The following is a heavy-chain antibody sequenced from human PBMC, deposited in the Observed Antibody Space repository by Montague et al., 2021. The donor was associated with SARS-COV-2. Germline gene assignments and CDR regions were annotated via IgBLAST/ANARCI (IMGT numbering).Heavy chain of an antibody. D-gene: IGHD3-9*01. CDR3: ARGGSLRFEILIGPRHNDYGMDV. J-gene: IGHJ6*02. V-gene: IGHV4-39*07. CDR2: IYYSGST. CDR1: GGSISSSSYY. Sequence: SETLSLTCTVSGGSISSSSYYWGWIRQPQGRGLEWIGSIYYSGSTYYNPYLKSSVSISMDKSKNQSSLKLSSVTAADMAVYYCARGGSLRFEILIGPRHNDYGMDVWGQGTTVTVSS.